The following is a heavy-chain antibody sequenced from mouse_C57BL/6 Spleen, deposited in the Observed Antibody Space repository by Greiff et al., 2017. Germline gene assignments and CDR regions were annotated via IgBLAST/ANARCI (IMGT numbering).Heavy chain of an antibody. CDR1: GYTFTSYW. CDR2: IHPSDSDT. J-gene: IGHJ4*01. Sequence: VQLQQPGAELVKPGASVKVSCKASGYTFTSYWMHWVKQRPGQGLEWIGRIHPSDSDTNYNQKFKGKATLTVDKSSSTAYMQLSRLTSEDSAVYYCAIRYYYYAMDYWGQGTSVTVSS. D-gene: IGHD1-1*01. V-gene: IGHV1-74*01. CDR3: AIRYYYYAMDY.